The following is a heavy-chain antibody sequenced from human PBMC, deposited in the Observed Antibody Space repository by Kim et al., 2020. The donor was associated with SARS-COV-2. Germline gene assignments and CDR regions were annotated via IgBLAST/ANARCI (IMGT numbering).Heavy chain of an antibody. CDR3: AKGGNSDWGYFDY. V-gene: IGHV3-33*06. Sequence: YADAVNGRFTISRDNSKNTLDLQMNSLRAEDTAVYYCAKGGNSDWGYFDYWGQGTLVTVSS. J-gene: IGHJ4*02. D-gene: IGHD7-27*01.